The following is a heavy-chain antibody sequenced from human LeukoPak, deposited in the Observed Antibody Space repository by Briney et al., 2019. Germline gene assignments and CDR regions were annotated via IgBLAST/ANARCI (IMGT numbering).Heavy chain of an antibody. J-gene: IGHJ4*02. CDR1: GFTFSSYG. CDR3: AKLCGNKVVPAAIGDY. Sequence: GGSLRLSCAASGFTFSSYGMHWVRQAPGKGLEWVAFIRYDGSNKYYADSVKGRFTISRDNSKNTLYLQMNSLRAEDTAVYYCAKLCGNKVVPAAIGDYWGQGTLVTVSS. CDR2: IRYDGSNK. V-gene: IGHV3-30*02. D-gene: IGHD2-2*01.